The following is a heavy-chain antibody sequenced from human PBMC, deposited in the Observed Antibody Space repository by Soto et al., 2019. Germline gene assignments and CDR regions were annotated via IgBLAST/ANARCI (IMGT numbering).Heavy chain of an antibody. CDR2: MYVSGSS. D-gene: IGHD2-8*01. V-gene: IGHV4-59*01. J-gene: IGHJ5*02. CDR1: GDSISAYG. Sequence: SGTLSLTCSVSGDSISAYGWSWIRQSPWKGLEWIGYMYVSGSSNYNPSLKSRVTISVDTTKNQFSLKLNSVTAADTAVYYCARMGYCSNGVCYTDRFDPWGQGTPVTVSS. CDR3: ARMGYCSNGVCYTDRFDP.